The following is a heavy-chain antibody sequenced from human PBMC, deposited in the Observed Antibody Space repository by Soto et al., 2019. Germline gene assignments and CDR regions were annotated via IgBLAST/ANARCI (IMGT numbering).Heavy chain of an antibody. CDR3: ARVDVLRFLEWSNYFDY. CDR2: IYYSGST. V-gene: IGHV4-31*03. CDR1: GGSISSGGYY. Sequence: SETLSLTCTVSGGSISSGGYYWSWIRQHPGKGLEWIGYIYYSGSTYYNPSLKSRVTISVDTSKNQFSLKLSSVTAADTAVYYCARVDVLRFLEWSNYFDYWGQGTLVTVSS. J-gene: IGHJ4*02. D-gene: IGHD3-3*01.